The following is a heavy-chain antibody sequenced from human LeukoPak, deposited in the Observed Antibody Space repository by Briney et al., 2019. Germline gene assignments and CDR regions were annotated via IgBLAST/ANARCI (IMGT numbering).Heavy chain of an antibody. D-gene: IGHD3-10*01. J-gene: IGHJ4*02. CDR3: ARGMVRGVIIFDY. Sequence: SETLSLTCAVYGGPFSGYYWSWIRQPPGKGLEWIGEINHSGSTNYNPSLKSRVTISVDTSKNQFSLKLSSVTAADTAVYYCARGMVRGVIIFDYWGQGTLVTVSS. V-gene: IGHV4-34*01. CDR1: GGPFSGYY. CDR2: INHSGST.